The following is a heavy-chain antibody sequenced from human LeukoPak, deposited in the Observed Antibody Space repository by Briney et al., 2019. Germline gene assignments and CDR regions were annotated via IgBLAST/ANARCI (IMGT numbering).Heavy chain of an antibody. V-gene: IGHV3-7*01. D-gene: IGHD3-10*01. Sequence: PGGSQGLSCAASGFTFSSYWMSWVRQAPGKGLEWVANIKQDGSEKYYVDSVKGRFTISRDYAKNSLYLQMNSLRAEDTAVYYCARGRGVRGVISDYWGQGTLVTVSS. CDR1: GFTFSSYW. CDR3: ARGRGVRGVISDY. J-gene: IGHJ4*02. CDR2: IKQDGSEK.